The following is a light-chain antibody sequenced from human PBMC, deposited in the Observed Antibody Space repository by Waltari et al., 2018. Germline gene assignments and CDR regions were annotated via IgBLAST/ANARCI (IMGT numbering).Light chain of an antibody. CDR3: SSYVSSNSLL. J-gene: IGLJ2*01. Sequence: QSALTQPPSASGSPGQSVTISCPGTSSDVGGYNYVSWYQQHPGKAPKPVILEVNKRPSGVPDRFSGSKSGNPAPRTVSGLQTEEEADYYCSSYVSSNSLLFGGGTKLTVL. CDR2: EVN. V-gene: IGLV2-8*01. CDR1: SSDVGGYNY.